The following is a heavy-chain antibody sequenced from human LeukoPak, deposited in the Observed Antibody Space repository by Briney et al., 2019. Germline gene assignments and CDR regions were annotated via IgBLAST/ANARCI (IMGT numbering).Heavy chain of an antibody. CDR2: IYPGGSET. J-gene: IGHJ4*02. D-gene: IGHD3-22*01. CDR3: VRLRRGYYDSSGYYFDY. Sequence: GESLKISCKGSGYSFTSYWLGWVRQMPGKGLEWMGIIYPGGSETRYSPSLQGQVTISADKSISTAYLQWSSLKASDTAMYYCVRLRRGYYDSSGYYFDYWGQGTLATVSS. V-gene: IGHV5-51*01. CDR1: GYSFTSYW.